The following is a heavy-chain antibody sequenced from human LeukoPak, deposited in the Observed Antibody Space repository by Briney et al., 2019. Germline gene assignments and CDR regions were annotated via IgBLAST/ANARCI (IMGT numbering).Heavy chain of an antibody. D-gene: IGHD2-15*01. CDR2: IKSKTDDGTT. V-gene: IGHV3-15*01. CDR3: TTDAVV. Sequence: GGSLRLSCAASGFTFSNAWMSWVRQAPGKGLEWVGRIKSKTDDGTTDYAAPVKGRFTISRDDSKNTLYLQMNSLKTEDTAVYYCTTDAVVWGQGTLVTVSS. CDR1: GFTFSNAW. J-gene: IGHJ4*02.